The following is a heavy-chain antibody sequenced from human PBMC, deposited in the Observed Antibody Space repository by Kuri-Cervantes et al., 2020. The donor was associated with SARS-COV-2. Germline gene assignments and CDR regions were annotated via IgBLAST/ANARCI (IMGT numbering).Heavy chain of an antibody. Sequence: SETLSLTCTVSGGSISSSNYYWGWIRQSPGKGLEWIGSIYYSGSTYYNPSLKSRVTISVDTSKNQFSLKLSSVAAADTAVYKCARHKLVVVPGYFDYWGQGSLVTVSS. CDR2: IYYSGST. D-gene: IGHD3-22*01. CDR3: ARHKLVVVPGYFDY. V-gene: IGHV4-39*01. J-gene: IGHJ4*02. CDR1: GGSISSSNYY.